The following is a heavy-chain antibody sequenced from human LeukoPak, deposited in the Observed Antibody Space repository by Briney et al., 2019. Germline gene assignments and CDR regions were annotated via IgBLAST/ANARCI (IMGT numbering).Heavy chain of an antibody. CDR3: ARELGITMIVVVPEPFDY. CDR1: GFTFSSYA. V-gene: IGHV3-30-3*01. J-gene: IGHJ4*02. D-gene: IGHD3-22*01. CDR2: ISYDGSNK. Sequence: GGSLRLSCAASGFTFSSYAMHWVRQAPGKGLEWVAVISYDGSNKYYAGSVKGRFTISRDNSKNTLYLQMNSLRAEDTAVYYCARELGITMIVVVPEPFDYWGQGTLVTVSS.